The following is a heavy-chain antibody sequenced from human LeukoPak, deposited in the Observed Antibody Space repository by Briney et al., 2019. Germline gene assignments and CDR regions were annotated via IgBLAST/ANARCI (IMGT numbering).Heavy chain of an antibody. CDR2: IYYSGST. CDR1: GGSSSSYY. V-gene: IGHV4-59*01. CDR3: ASISYGDYSFDY. J-gene: IGHJ4*02. D-gene: IGHD4-17*01. Sequence: SETLSLTCSVYGGSSSSYYWSWIRQPPGKGLEWIGYIYYSGSTNYNPSLKSRVTISVDTSKNQFSLKLSSVTAADTAVYYCASISYGDYSFDYWGQGTLVTVSS.